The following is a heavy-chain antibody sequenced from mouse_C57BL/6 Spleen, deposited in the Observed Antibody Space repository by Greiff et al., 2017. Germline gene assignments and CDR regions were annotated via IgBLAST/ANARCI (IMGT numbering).Heavy chain of an antibody. J-gene: IGHJ1*03. Sequence: QVQLQQSGPGLVQPSQSLSITCTVSGFSLTSYGVHWVRQSPGKGLEWLGVIWSGGSTDYNAAFISRLSISKDNSKSQVFFKMNSLQADDTAIYYCARKGDYGPGYFDVWGTGTTVSVFS. CDR3: ARKGDYGPGYFDV. CDR2: IWSGGST. D-gene: IGHD1-2*01. V-gene: IGHV2-2*01. CDR1: GFSLTSYG.